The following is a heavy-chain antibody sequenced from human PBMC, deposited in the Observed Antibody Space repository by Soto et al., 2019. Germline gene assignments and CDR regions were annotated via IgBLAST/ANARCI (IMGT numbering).Heavy chain of an antibody. CDR1: GFTFSSYA. D-gene: IGHD6-13*01. V-gene: IGHV3-23*01. CDR3: AKRSFQLGLPFDY. Sequence: LRLSCVASGFTFSSYAMSWVRQAPGKGLEWVSFVSGSGGSTDYADSVKGRFTISRDNSKSTLYLQLNSLRAEDTAMYYCAKRSFQLGLPFDYWGQGTLVTVSS. CDR2: VSGSGGST. J-gene: IGHJ4*02.